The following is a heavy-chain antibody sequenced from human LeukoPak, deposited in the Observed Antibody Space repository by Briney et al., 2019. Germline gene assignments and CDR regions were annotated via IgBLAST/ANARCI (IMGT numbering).Heavy chain of an antibody. CDR1: GFTFSSYA. CDR3: AKDRWVNLMVRGVSEYFQH. V-gene: IGHV3-23*01. D-gene: IGHD3-10*01. J-gene: IGHJ1*01. Sequence: PGGSLRLSCAASGFTFSSYAMSWVRQAPGKGLEWVSAISGSGGSTYYADSVKGRFTISRDNSKNTLYLQMNSLRAEDTAVYYCAKDRWVNLMVRGVSEYFQHWGQGTLVTVSS. CDR2: ISGSGGST.